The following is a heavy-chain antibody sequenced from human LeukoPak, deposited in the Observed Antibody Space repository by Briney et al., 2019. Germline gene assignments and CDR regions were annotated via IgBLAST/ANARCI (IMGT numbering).Heavy chain of an antibody. CDR3: ARGGHYYDSSGYYLFQH. CDR2: IIPIFGTA. CDR1: GGTFSSYA. J-gene: IGHJ1*01. D-gene: IGHD3-22*01. Sequence: SVKVSCKAPGGTFSSYAISWVRQAPGQGLEWMGGIIPIFGTANYAQKFQGRVTITADESTSTAYMELSSLRSEDTAVYYCARGGHYYDSSGYYLFQHWGQGTLVTVSS. V-gene: IGHV1-69*13.